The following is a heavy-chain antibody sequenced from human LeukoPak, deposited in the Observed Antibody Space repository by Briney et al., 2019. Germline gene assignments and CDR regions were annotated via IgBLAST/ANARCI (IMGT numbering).Heavy chain of an antibody. CDR1: GGSISSYY. CDR3: AXXXXXSSSWYGNFDY. J-gene: IGHJ4*02. D-gene: IGHD6-13*01. V-gene: IGHV4-59*04. Sequence: SETLSLTCTVSGGSISSYYWSWIRQPPGKGLEWIGSIYHSGSTYYNPSLKSRVTISVDTSKNQFSLKLSSVTAADTAVYNCAXXXXXSSSWYGNFDYWGQGTLVTVSS. CDR2: IYHSGST.